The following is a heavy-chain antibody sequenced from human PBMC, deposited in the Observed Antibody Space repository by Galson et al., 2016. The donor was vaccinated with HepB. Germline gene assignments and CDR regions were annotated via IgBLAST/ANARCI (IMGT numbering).Heavy chain of an antibody. Sequence: SLRLSCAASGFPVTSTYMNWIRQAPGKGLEWVAVIYSGGTTEYLDSVQGRLTIFRDSSKNTVYLQMNSLSAANTAMYYCARYRAFDLWGQGTKVTVSS. CDR1: GFPVTSTY. V-gene: IGHV3-53*01. CDR3: ARYRAFDL. D-gene: IGHD1-26*01. CDR2: IYSGGTT. J-gene: IGHJ3*01.